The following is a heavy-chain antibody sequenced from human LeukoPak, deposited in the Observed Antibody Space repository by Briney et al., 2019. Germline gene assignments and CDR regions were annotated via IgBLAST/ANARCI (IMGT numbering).Heavy chain of an antibody. CDR2: IYYSGST. V-gene: IGHV4-39*07. CDR1: GGSISSSSYY. D-gene: IGHD3-10*01. CDR3: ARSLYYYGSGSYNGPGYYMDV. J-gene: IGHJ6*03. Sequence: SETLSLTCTVSGGSISSSSYYWGWIRQPPGKGLEWIGSIYYSGSTYYNPSLKSRVTISVDTSKNQFSLKLSSVTAADTAVYYCARSLYYYGSGSYNGPGYYMDVWGKGTTVTVSS.